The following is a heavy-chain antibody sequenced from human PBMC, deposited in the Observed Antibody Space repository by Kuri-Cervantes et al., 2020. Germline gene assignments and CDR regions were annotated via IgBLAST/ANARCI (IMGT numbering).Heavy chain of an antibody. CDR1: GYTFTSYD. CDR3: AKEEWVRYSHNYYGMDV. D-gene: IGHD6-13*01. J-gene: IGHJ6*02. CDR2: MNPNSGNT. V-gene: IGHV1-8*03. Sequence: ASVNVSCKASGYTFTSYDINWVRRATGQGLEWMGWMNPNSGNTGYAQKFQGRVTIPADESTSTAYMELSSLRSEVTAVYYCAKEEWVRYSHNYYGMDVWGQGTTVTVSS.